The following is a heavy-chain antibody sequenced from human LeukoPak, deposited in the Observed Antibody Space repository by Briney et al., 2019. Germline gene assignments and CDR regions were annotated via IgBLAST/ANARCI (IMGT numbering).Heavy chain of an antibody. CDR1: GGSISSYY. CDR3: ARVAGSYLDY. Sequence: SETLSLTCAVSGGSISSYYWSWIRQPPGKGLEWIGYIYYSGSTNYNPSLKSRVSISVDTSKNQFSLKLSSVTAADTAVYYCARVAGSYLDYWGQGTLVTVSS. V-gene: IGHV4-59*01. CDR2: IYYSGST. J-gene: IGHJ4*02. D-gene: IGHD3-10*01.